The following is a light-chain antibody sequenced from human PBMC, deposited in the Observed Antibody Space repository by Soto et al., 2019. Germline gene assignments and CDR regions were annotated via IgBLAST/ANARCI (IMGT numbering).Light chain of an antibody. V-gene: IGLV2-8*01. CDR1: SSDVGAYNY. CDR2: EVT. J-gene: IGLJ3*02. Sequence: QSALTQPPSASGSPGQSVTISCTGTSSDVGAYNYVSWYQQYPGKAPKLMIYEVTKRPSGVPDRFSGSKCGNAASLTVSGLEGEDEAEYYCTSYVGNNIWVFGGGTKLTVL. CDR3: TSYVGNNIWV.